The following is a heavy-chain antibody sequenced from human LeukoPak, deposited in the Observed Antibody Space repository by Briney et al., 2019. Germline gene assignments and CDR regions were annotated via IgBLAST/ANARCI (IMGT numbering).Heavy chain of an antibody. CDR1: GFTFSSYG. Sequence: GGSLRLSCAASGFTFSSYGMHWVRQAPGKGLEWVAVISYDGSNKYYADSVKGRFTISRDNPKNTLYLQMNSLRAEDTAVYYCAELRSDGDYWGQGTLVTVSS. J-gene: IGHJ4*02. CDR3: AELRSDGDY. D-gene: IGHD5-12*01. V-gene: IGHV3-30*18. CDR2: ISYDGSNK.